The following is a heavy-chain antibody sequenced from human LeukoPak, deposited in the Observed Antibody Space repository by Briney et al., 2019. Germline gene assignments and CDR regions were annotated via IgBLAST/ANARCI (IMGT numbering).Heavy chain of an antibody. CDR1: GYTFTSYD. D-gene: IGHD6-13*01. CDR3: ATHSSLAGTDAFDI. J-gene: IGHJ3*02. Sequence: ASVKVSCKASGYTFTSYDINWVRQATGQGLEWMGWMNPNSGNTGYAQKFQGRVTMTRDTSISTAYMELSRLRSDDTAVYYCATHSSLAGTDAFDIWGQGTMVTVSS. CDR2: MNPNSGNT. V-gene: IGHV1-8*01.